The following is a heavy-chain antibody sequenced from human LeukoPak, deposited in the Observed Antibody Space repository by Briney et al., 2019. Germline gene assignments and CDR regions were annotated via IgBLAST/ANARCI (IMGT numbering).Heavy chain of an antibody. D-gene: IGHD5-24*01. J-gene: IGHJ4*02. Sequence: GGSLRLSCVASGFSFSDHWMNWFRQAPGKGLEWVATIKKDGSEQYYVDSMKGRFTISRDNAKNSVYLQINSLRAEDTAGYYCARDLGWLQSDYWGQGTLVTVSS. CDR1: GFSFSDHW. V-gene: IGHV3-7*01. CDR3: ARDLGWLQSDY. CDR2: IKKDGSEQ.